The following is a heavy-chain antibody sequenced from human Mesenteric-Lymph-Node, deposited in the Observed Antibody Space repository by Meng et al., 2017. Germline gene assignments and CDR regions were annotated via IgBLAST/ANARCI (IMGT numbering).Heavy chain of an antibody. CDR2: INPNGGGT. V-gene: IGHV1-2*06. D-gene: IGHD3-22*01. Sequence: EQVVRSGMEVTKPWPSRKVSVYAAGNTFTGYYMHWVRQAPGQGLEWMGQINPNGGGTNYAQKYQGRVTMTRATTISTAYMERSMIRADDTAFYCCTRGDDSSGYYYSEFDFWGRGTLVTVSS. J-gene: IGHJ2*01. CDR3: TRGDDSSGYYYSEFDF. CDR1: GNTFTGYY.